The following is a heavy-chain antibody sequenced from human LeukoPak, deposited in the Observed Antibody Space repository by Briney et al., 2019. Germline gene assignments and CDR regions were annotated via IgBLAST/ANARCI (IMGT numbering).Heavy chain of an antibody. Sequence: GESLKISCKGSGYRFISHWIGWGRQVPGKGLEWMGIIYPGDSDTRYSPAFEGQVTMSVDKSISTAYLQLSSLKAPDTAMYYCARQDTAMVLDSFDIWGQGTMVTVSS. CDR1: GYRFISHW. J-gene: IGHJ3*02. D-gene: IGHD5-18*01. CDR2: IYPGDSDT. CDR3: ARQDTAMVLDSFDI. V-gene: IGHV5-51*01.